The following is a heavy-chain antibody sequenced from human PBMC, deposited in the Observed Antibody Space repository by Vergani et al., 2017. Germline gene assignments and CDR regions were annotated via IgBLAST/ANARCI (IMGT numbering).Heavy chain of an antibody. J-gene: IGHJ4*02. CDR2: ISWDGGST. CDR1: GFTFDDYA. D-gene: IGHD3-10*01. V-gene: IGHV3-43D*04. CDR3: AKAMGMVRGVIITGFDY. Sequence: EVQLVESGGVVVQPGGSLRLSCAASGFTFDDYAMHWVRQAPGKGLEWVSLISWDGGSTYYADSVKGRFTISRDNSKNSLYLQMNSLRAEDTALYYCAKAMGMVRGVIITGFDYWGQGTLVTVSS.